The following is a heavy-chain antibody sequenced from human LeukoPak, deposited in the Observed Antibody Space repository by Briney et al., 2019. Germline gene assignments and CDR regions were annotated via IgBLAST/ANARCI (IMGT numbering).Heavy chain of an antibody. D-gene: IGHD3-22*01. CDR1: GGSFSGYY. CDR2: INHSGST. Sequence: SETLSLTCAVYGGSFSGYYWSWIRQPPGKGLEWIGEINHSGSTNYNPSLKSRVTISVDTSKNQFSLKLSSVTAADTAVYYCARGGTLPDYYDSSGPPGGVDYWGQGTLVTVSS. V-gene: IGHV4-34*01. J-gene: IGHJ4*02. CDR3: ARGGTLPDYYDSSGPPGGVDY.